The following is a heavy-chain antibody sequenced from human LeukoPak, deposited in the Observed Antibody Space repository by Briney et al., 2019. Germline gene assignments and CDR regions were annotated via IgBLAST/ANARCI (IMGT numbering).Heavy chain of an antibody. J-gene: IGHJ5*02. Sequence: PGGSLRLSCAASGFTFSSYEMNWVRQAPGKGLEWVSYISSSGSTIYYADSVKGRFTISRDNAKNSLYLQMNSLRAEDTAVYYCAADRVGATTHWFDPWGQGTLVTVSS. D-gene: IGHD1-26*01. CDR3: AADRVGATTHWFDP. CDR1: GFTFSSYE. CDR2: ISSSGSTI. V-gene: IGHV3-48*03.